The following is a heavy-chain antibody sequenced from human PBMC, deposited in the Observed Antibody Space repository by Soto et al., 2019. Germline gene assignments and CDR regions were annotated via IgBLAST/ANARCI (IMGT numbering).Heavy chain of an antibody. D-gene: IGHD3-10*01. V-gene: IGHV1-69*13. CDR3: ARCTMVRGVNYYGMDV. Sequence: SVKVSCKASGGTFSSYAISWVRQARGPGLEWMGGIIPIFGTANYAQKFQGRVTITADESTSTAYMELSSLRSEDTAVYYCARCTMVRGVNYYGMDVWGQGTTVTVSS. CDR2: IIPIFGTA. J-gene: IGHJ6*02. CDR1: GGTFSSYA.